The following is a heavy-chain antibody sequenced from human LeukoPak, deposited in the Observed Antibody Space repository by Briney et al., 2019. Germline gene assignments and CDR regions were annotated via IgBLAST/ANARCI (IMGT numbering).Heavy chain of an antibody. Sequence: GGSLRLSCAASGFTFSSYWMSWVRQAPGKGLEWVANIKQDGSEKYYVDSVKGRFTISRDNAKNSLYLQMNSLRAEDTAVYYCARHLSGITGYTYGRGIDYWGQGTLVTVSS. J-gene: IGHJ4*02. CDR3: ARHLSGITGYTYGRGIDY. CDR1: GFTFSSYW. CDR2: IKQDGSEK. D-gene: IGHD5-18*01. V-gene: IGHV3-7*01.